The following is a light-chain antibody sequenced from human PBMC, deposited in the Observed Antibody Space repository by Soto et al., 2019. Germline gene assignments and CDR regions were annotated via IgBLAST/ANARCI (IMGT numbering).Light chain of an antibody. CDR2: DDN. CDR1: ISSIGNNY. V-gene: IGLV1-51*01. Sequence: QSVLTQPPSVSAAPGQKVTISCSGSISSIGNNYVSWYQQLPGTVPKLLIYDDNKRPSGIPDRFSGSKSGTSATLGITGLQTGDEADYYCGAWDGSLSAVLFGGGTKVTVL. J-gene: IGLJ2*01. CDR3: GAWDGSLSAVL.